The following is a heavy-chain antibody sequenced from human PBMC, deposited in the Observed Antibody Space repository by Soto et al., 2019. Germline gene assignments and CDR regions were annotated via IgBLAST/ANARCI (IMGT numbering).Heavy chain of an antibody. J-gene: IGHJ4*02. CDR2: ISSSSSYI. Sequence: EVQLVASGGGLVKPGGSLRLSCAASGFTFSSYSMNWVRQAPGKGLEWVSSISSSSSYIYYADSVKGRFTISRDNAKNSLYLQMNSLRAEDTAVYYCARDGTRATSGDYWGQGTLVTVSS. V-gene: IGHV3-21*01. CDR1: GFTFSSYS. CDR3: ARDGTRATSGDY. D-gene: IGHD1-7*01.